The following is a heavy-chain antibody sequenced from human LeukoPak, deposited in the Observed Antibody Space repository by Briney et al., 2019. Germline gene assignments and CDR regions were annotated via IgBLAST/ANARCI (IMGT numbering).Heavy chain of an antibody. Sequence: ASVKVSCKASGYTFTGYYMHWVRQAPGQGLEWMGWINPNSGGTNYAQKFQGRVTMTRDTSISTAYMELSSLRSEDTAVYYCARTYCSSTSCYMSIWGQGTMVTVSS. J-gene: IGHJ3*02. D-gene: IGHD2-2*02. CDR1: GYTFTGYY. CDR2: INPNSGGT. CDR3: ARTYCSSTSCYMSI. V-gene: IGHV1-2*02.